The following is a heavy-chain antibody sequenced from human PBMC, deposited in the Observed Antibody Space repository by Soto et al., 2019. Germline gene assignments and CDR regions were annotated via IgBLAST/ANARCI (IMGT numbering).Heavy chain of an antibody. Sequence: SVKVSCKASGGTFSSYGISWVRQAPGQGLEWMGGTIPNFGTAHDALKFQGRVTISADESTSTAYMELSSLRYEDTAVYYCARIRSDSSPYYLAYWGQGTPVTVSS. J-gene: IGHJ4*02. CDR2: TIPNFGTA. CDR1: GGTFSSYG. D-gene: IGHD3-22*01. V-gene: IGHV1-69*13. CDR3: ARIRSDSSPYYLAY.